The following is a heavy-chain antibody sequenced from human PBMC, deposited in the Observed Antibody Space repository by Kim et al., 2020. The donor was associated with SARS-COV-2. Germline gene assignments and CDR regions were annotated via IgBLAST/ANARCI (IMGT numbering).Heavy chain of an antibody. Sequence: SETLSLTCAVYGGSFSGYYWSWIRQPPGKGLEWIGEINHSGSTNYNPSLKSRVTISVDTSKNQFPLKLSSVTAADPAVYYCARAFYDFWSGGDAFDIWG. V-gene: IGHV4-34*01. J-gene: IGHJ3*02. CDR3: ARAFYDFWSGGDAFDI. CDR1: GGSFSGYY. D-gene: IGHD3-3*01. CDR2: INHSGST.